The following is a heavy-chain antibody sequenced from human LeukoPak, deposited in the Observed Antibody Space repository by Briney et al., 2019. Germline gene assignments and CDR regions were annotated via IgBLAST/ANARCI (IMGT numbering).Heavy chain of an antibody. J-gene: IGHJ4*02. Sequence: GGSLRLSCVTSGFPFSTYSMNWVRQAPGKGLEWLSYITSTSDTIYYADSVKGRFTISRDNAKNSLYLQMNSLRAEDTAVYYCASFPWDLRPTWGQGTLVSV. CDR2: ITSTSDTI. D-gene: IGHD1-26*01. CDR1: GFPFSTYS. V-gene: IGHV3-48*01. CDR3: ASFPWDLRPT.